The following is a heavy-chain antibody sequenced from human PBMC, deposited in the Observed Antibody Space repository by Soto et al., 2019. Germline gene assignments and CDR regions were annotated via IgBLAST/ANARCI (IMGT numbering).Heavy chain of an antibody. Sequence: SETLSLTCSVSGGSISSYYWGSIRQPPGKGLEWIGYVHYSGRTSSNPSLKSRVTISVDTSRKQFSLKLFSVTAADTAVYFCAKLGRGSHSHFAYWRHGSLVTGS. V-gene: IGHV4-59*01. CDR2: VHYSGRT. CDR3: AKLGRGSHSHFAY. CDR1: GGSISSYY. D-gene: IGHD1-26*01. J-gene: IGHJ4*01.